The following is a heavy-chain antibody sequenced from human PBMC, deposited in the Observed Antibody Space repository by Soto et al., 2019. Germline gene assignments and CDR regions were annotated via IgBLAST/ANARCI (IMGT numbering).Heavy chain of an antibody. V-gene: IGHV3-23*01. CDR3: AKDGYCSSTSCPTNWFDP. D-gene: IGHD2-2*03. CDR2: ISGSGGST. CDR1: GFTFSIYA. J-gene: IGHJ5*02. Sequence: GGSLRLSCAASGFTFSIYAMSWFRQAPGKGLEWVSAISGSGGSTYYADSVKGRFTISRDNSKNTLYLQMNSLRAEDTAVYYCAKDGYCSSTSCPTNWFDPWGQGTLVTVSS.